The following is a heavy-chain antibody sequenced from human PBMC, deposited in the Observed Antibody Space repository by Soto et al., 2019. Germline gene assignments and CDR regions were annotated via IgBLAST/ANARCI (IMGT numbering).Heavy chain of an antibody. D-gene: IGHD6-19*01. Sequence: ASVKVSCKASGFTFSDYGFSWVRQAPGRGLEWMGWISAFNGETNYTQRSEGRVAMTTDAATTTAYMELRSLTVDDTAVYYCVRDQQWLLPVPLNFDYWGQGTVVTVSS. CDR3: VRDQQWLLPVPLNFDY. CDR1: GFTFSDYG. V-gene: IGHV1-18*01. CDR2: ISAFNGET. J-gene: IGHJ4*02.